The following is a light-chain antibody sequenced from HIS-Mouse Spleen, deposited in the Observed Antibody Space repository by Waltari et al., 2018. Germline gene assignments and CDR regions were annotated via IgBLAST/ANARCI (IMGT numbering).Light chain of an antibody. J-gene: IGKJ3*01. CDR3: QQRSNWPIFT. Sequence: EIVLTQSPATLSLSPGARATLSCRASQSVSSYLAWYQQKPGQAPRLLIYDASNRATGIPARFSGSGSGTDFTLTISSLEPEDFAVYYCQQRSNWPIFTFGPGTKVDIK. CDR1: QSVSSY. V-gene: IGKV3-11*01. CDR2: DAS.